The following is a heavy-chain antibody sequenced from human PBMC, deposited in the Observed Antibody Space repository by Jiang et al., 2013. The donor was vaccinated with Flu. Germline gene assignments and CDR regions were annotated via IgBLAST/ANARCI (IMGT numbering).Heavy chain of an antibody. D-gene: IGHD1-26*01. CDR2: INHSGST. CDR1: GGSFSGYY. J-gene: IGHJ4*02. CDR3: ARDGGSYCPLGY. Sequence: LLKPSETLSLTCAVYGGSFSGYYWSWIRQPPGKGLEWIGEINHSGSTNYNPSLKSRVTISVDTSKNQFSLKLSSVTAADTAVYYCARDGGSYCPLGYWGQGTLVIVSS. V-gene: IGHV4-34*01.